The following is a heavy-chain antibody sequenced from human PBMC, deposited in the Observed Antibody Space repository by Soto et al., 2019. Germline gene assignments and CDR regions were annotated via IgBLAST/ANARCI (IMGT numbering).Heavy chain of an antibody. CDR1: GFTFSSYG. Sequence: GGSLRLSCAASGFTFSSYGMSWVRQAPGKKQEWVANIKQDGSEKYYVDSVKGRFTISRDNAKNSLYLKMNSLRAEDTAVYYCARDPSIVVVTAKTYYYYGMDVWGQGTTVTVSS. V-gene: IGHV3-7*01. D-gene: IGHD2-21*02. J-gene: IGHJ6*02. CDR2: IKQDGSEK. CDR3: ARDPSIVVVTAKTYYYYGMDV.